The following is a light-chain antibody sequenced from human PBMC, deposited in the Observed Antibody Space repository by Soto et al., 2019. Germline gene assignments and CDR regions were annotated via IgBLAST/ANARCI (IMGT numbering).Light chain of an antibody. CDR1: SSDVGGYNY. V-gene: IGLV2-14*01. Sequence: QSALTQPASVSGSPGQSIAISCTGTSSDVGGYNYVSWYQQHPGKAPKLVIFEVSNRPSGISNRFSGSKSDNTASLTISGLQADDEADYYCSSFTSGTSRYVFGTGTQLTVL. CDR2: EVS. J-gene: IGLJ1*01. CDR3: SSFTSGTSRYV.